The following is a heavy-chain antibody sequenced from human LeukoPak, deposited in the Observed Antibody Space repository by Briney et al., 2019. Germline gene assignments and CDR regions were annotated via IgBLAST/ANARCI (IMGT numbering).Heavy chain of an antibody. D-gene: IGHD4-23*01. CDR2: INWNGGST. CDR3: ARRLGGDYGGYYFDY. Sequence: GGSLRLSCAASGFTFDDYGMSWVRQAPGKGLEWVSGINWNGGSTGYADSVKGRFTISRDNAKNSLYLQMNSLRAEDTALYYCARRLGGDYGGYYFDYWGQGTLVTVSS. J-gene: IGHJ4*02. CDR1: GFTFDDYG. V-gene: IGHV3-20*04.